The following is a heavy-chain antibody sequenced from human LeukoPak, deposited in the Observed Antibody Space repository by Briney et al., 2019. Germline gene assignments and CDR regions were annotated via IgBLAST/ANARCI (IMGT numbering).Heavy chain of an antibody. CDR2: ISSSGSII. V-gene: IGHV3-48*03. D-gene: IGHD3-3*02. Sequence: GGSLRLSCAASGFTFSSYEVNWVRQAPGKGLEWVSYISSSGSIIYYADYVKGRFTISRDNAKNSLYLQMNSLRAEDTAVYYCTRQISTGGRWFDPWGQGTLVTVSS. J-gene: IGHJ5*02. CDR3: TRQISTGGRWFDP. CDR1: GFTFSSYE.